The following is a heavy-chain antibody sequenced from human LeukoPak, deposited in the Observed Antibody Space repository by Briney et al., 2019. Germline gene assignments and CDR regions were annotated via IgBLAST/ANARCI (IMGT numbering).Heavy chain of an antibody. V-gene: IGHV3-23*01. D-gene: IGHD6-19*01. J-gene: IGHJ5*02. Sequence: GGSLRLSCAASGFTFSTYAMSWVRQAPGKGLEWVSAIGGSGGSTYYADSVKGRFTISRDNSKNTLYLQMNSLRAEDTAVYYCAKKSQGSSGWYHADWFDPWGQGTLVTVSS. CDR3: AKKSQGSSGWYHADWFDP. CDR2: IGGSGGST. CDR1: GFTFSTYA.